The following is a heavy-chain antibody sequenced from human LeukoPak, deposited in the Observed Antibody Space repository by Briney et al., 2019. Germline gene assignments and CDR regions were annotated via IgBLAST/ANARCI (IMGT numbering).Heavy chain of an antibody. V-gene: IGHV3-23*01. Sequence: PGGSLRLSCAASRFTFGSYAMSWVRQAPGKGLEWVSIISGSGGTTYYADSVKGRFTISRDNSKNTLYLQMNSLRAEDTAVYYCARLGYGSGSYYFDYWGQGTLVTVSS. CDR3: ARLGYGSGSYYFDY. J-gene: IGHJ4*02. CDR2: ISGSGGTT. D-gene: IGHD3-10*01. CDR1: RFTFGSYA.